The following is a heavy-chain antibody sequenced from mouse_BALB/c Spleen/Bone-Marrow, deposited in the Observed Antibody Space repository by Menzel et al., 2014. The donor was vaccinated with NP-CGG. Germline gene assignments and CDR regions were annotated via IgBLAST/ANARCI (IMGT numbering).Heavy chain of an antibody. CDR3: ARELVRGMDY. J-gene: IGHJ4*01. Sequence: VQVVESGAELVRPGTSVKVSCKASGYAFTNYWIEWIKQRPGQGLEWIGVINPGSGGINYNEKLKGKATLTADKSSSTAYMQLSSLTSDDSAVYFCARELVRGMDYWGQGTSVTVSS. CDR1: GYAFTNYW. V-gene: IGHV1-54*01. CDR2: INPGSGGI. D-gene: IGHD1-1*01.